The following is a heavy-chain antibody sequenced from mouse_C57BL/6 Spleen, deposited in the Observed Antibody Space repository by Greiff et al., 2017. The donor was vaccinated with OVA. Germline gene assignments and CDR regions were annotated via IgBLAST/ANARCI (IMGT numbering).Heavy chain of an antibody. CDR1: GYSFTGYY. CDR2: INPSTGGT. Sequence: VQLKQSGPELVKPGASVKISCKASGYSFTGYYMNWVKQSPEQSLEWIGEINPSTGGTTYNQKFKAKATLTVDKSSSTAYMQLKSLTSEDSAVYYCARYLGYFDYWGQGTTLTVSS. D-gene: IGHD5-1*01. CDR3: ARYLGYFDY. J-gene: IGHJ2*01. V-gene: IGHV1-42*01.